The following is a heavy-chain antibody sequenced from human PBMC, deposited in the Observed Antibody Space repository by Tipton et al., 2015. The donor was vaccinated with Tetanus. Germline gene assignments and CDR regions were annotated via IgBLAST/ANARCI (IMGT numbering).Heavy chain of an antibody. V-gene: IGHV5-51*01. J-gene: IGHJ3*01. Sequence: VQLVQSGAELKKPGESLKISGQGSGYNFNLYWIAWVRQMPGKGLEYMGIIYPGDSDTRYSPSFQGQVIISADKSTSTAYLQWSRLKASDTAIYYCARPLTSVAFGGFAFDVWGQGTLVTVSS. CDR2: IYPGDSDT. CDR3: ARPLTSVAFGGFAFDV. D-gene: IGHD3-16*01. CDR1: GYNFNLYW.